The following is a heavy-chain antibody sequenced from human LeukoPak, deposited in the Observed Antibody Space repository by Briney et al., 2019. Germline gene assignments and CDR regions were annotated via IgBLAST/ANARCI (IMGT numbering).Heavy chain of an antibody. J-gene: IGHJ6*03. CDR3: ARYRNMYDFRHRGSSRNYYYYMDV. CDR1: GFTFSSYA. D-gene: IGHD3-3*01. CDR2: ISYDGSNK. Sequence: PGRSLRLSCAASGFTFSSYAMHWVRQAPGKGLEWVAVISYDGSNKYYADSVKGRFTISRDNSKNTPYLQMNSLRAEDTAVYYCARYRNMYDFRHRGSSRNYYYYMDVWGKGTTVTVSS. V-gene: IGHV3-30*04.